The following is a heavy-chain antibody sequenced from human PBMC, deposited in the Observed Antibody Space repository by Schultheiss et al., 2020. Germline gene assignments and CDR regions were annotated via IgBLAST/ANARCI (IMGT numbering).Heavy chain of an antibody. D-gene: IGHD2-15*01. Sequence: ASVKVSFKASGYTFTSYYMHWVRQAPGQGLEWMGWINPNSGNTGYAQKFQGRVTMTRDTSISTAYMELSRLRSDDTAVYYCARGGTSRYCSGGSCYGANDYWGQGTLVTVSS. V-gene: IGHV1-2*02. CDR1: GYTFTSYY. CDR3: ARGGTSRYCSGGSCYGANDY. CDR2: INPNSGNT. J-gene: IGHJ4*02.